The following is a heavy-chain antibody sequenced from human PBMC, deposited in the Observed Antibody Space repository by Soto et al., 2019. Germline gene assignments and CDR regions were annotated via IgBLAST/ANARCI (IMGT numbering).Heavy chain of an antibody. J-gene: IGHJ4*02. Sequence: QVQLVESGGGVVQPGRSLRLSCAASGITFSSYGMHWVRQPPGKGLEWVALIWYDGTNKYYADSVKGRFTISRDNSKNTLYLQMNSLRAEDTAVDYCARGESVAELVADYWGQGTLVTVSS. V-gene: IGHV3-33*01. CDR3: ARGESVAELVADY. CDR2: IWYDGTNK. CDR1: GITFSSYG. D-gene: IGHD6-6*01.